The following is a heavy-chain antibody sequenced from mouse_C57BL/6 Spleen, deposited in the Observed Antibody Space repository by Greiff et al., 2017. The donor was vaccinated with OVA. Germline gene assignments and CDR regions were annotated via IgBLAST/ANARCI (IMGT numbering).Heavy chain of an antibody. CDR2: IDPENGDT. CDR3: TTREIFAY. J-gene: IGHJ3*01. CDR1: GFNIKDDY. V-gene: IGHV14-4*01. Sequence: VQLQQSGAELVRPGASVKLSCTASGFNIKDDYMHWVKQRPEQGLEWIGWIDPENGDTEYASKFQGKATITADTSSNTAYLQLSSLTSEDTAVYYCTTREIFAYWGQGILVTVSA.